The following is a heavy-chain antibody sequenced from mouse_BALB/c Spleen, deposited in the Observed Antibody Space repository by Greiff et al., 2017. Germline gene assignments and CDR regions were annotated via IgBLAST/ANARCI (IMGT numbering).Heavy chain of an antibody. V-gene: IGHV14-3*02. CDR3: ARGGYYGTPDY. CDR1: GFNIKDTY. CDR2: IDPANGNT. J-gene: IGHJ2*01. D-gene: IGHD1-1*01. Sequence: EVQLVESGAELVKPGASVKLSCTASGFNIKDTYMHWVKQRPEQGLEWIGRIDPANGNTKYDPKFQGKATITADTSSNTAYLQLSSLTSEDTAVYYCARGGYYGTPDYWGQGTTLTVSS.